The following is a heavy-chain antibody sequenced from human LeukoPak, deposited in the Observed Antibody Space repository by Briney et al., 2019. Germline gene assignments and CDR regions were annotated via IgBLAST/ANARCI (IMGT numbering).Heavy chain of an antibody. Sequence: GASVKVSCKASGYTFTGYYMHWARQAPGQGLEWMGWINPNSGGTNYAQKFQGRVTMTRDTSISTAYMELSRLRSDDTAVYYCAGGAKLYDSSGYYRGSYYFDYWGQGTLVTVSS. D-gene: IGHD3-22*01. CDR3: AGGAKLYDSSGYYRGSYYFDY. CDR1: GYTFTGYY. J-gene: IGHJ4*02. V-gene: IGHV1-2*02. CDR2: INPNSGGT.